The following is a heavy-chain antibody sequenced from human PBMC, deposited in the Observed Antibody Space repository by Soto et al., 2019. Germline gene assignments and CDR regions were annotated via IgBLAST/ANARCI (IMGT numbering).Heavy chain of an antibody. V-gene: IGHV6-1*01. Sequence: SQTLTLTCAISGDSVSSNSSAWNWIRQSPSRVLEWMGRTYYRSKWYNDYAVSVKSRITINPDTSKNQFSLQLNSVTPEDTAVYYCARDYCGGDCYIDDFDMWGQGTMVTV. CDR1: GDSVSSNSSA. CDR3: ARDYCGGDCYIDDFDM. D-gene: IGHD2-21*02. J-gene: IGHJ3*02. CDR2: TYYRSKWYN.